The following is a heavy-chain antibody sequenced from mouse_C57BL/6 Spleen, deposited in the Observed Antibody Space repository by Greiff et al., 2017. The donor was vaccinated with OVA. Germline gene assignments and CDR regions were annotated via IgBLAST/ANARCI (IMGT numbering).Heavy chain of an antibody. CDR1: GYTFTSYT. J-gene: IGHJ1*03. CDR3: ASELLYFDV. CDR2: INPSSGYT. Sequence: QVQLKESGAELARPGASVKMSCKASGYTFTSYTMHWVKQRPGQGLEWIGYINPSSGYTKYNQKFKDKATLTADKSSSTAYMQLSSLTSEDSAVYYCASELLYFDVWGTGTTVTVSS. D-gene: IGHD1-1*01. V-gene: IGHV1-4*01.